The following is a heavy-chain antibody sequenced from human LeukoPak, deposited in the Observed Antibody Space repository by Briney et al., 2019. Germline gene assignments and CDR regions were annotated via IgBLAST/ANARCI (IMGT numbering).Heavy chain of an antibody. CDR1: GGSISSSSYY. V-gene: IGHV4-39*07. Sequence: SETLSLTCTVSGGSISSSSYYWGWIRQPPGKGLEWIGSIYYSGSTYYNPSLKSRVTISVDTSKNQFSLKLSSVTAADTAVYYCARVGDGYNRPYFDYRGQGTLVTVSS. D-gene: IGHD5-24*01. J-gene: IGHJ4*02. CDR2: IYYSGST. CDR3: ARVGDGYNRPYFDY.